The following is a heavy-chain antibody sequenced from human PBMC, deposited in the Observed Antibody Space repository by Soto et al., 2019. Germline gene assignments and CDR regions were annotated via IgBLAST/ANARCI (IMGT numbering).Heavy chain of an antibody. CDR2: ISGSGGST. J-gene: IGHJ5*02. CDR3: AKDGSAAGISGWFDP. D-gene: IGHD6-13*01. Sequence: AGSLRLSCAASGFTFSSYAMSWVRQAPGKGLEWVSAISGSGGSTYYADSVKGRFTISRDNSKNTLYLQMNSLRAEDTAVYYCAKDGSAAGISGWFDPWGQGTLVTVSS. V-gene: IGHV3-23*01. CDR1: GFTFSSYA.